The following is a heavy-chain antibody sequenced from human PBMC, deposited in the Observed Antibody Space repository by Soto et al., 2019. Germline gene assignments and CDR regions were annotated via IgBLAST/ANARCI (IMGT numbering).Heavy chain of an antibody. V-gene: IGHV3-30*18. D-gene: IGHD3-22*01. J-gene: IGHJ4*02. CDR1: GFTFNIYG. Sequence: QVQLVESGGGVVQSGRSLRLSCAASGFTFNIYGLHWVRQTPGKGLEWVAAISFDGSTRSYADSAKGRFTISRDDSKKTLHLVMNSLSSEDTALYHCAKLYYFDSTGFYRHFDLWGQGTLVTVSS. CDR3: AKLYYFDSTGFYRHFDL. CDR2: ISFDGSTR.